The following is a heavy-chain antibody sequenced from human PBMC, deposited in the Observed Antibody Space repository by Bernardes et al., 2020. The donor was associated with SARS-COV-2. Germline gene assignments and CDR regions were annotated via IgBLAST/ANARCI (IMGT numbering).Heavy chain of an antibody. D-gene: IGHD3-10*01. CDR1: GYSFIDYY. CDR2: INPNRGDT. J-gene: IGHJ4*02. V-gene: IGHV1-2*02. CDR3: ARAVTVIRGIIEDY. Sequence: SVKVSCKASGYSFIDYYIHWVRQTPGQGLEWMGWINPNRGDTNYAQKFQGRVTMTRDRSISSAYMELSSLRSDDTAVYYCARAVTVIRGIIEDYWGQGTLVTVSS.